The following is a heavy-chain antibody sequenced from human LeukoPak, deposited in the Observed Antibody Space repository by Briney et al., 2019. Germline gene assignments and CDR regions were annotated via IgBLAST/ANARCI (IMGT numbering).Heavy chain of an antibody. CDR2: IWYDGSNK. CDR1: GFTFSSYG. V-gene: IGHV3-33*01. CDR3: AREGIAAAGTYLDY. D-gene: IGHD6-13*01. Sequence: GGSLRLSCAASGFTFSSYGMHWVRQAPGKGLEWVAVIWYDGSNKYYADSVKGRFTISRDNSKNTLYLQMNSLRAEDTAVYYCAREGIAAAGTYLDYWGQGTLVTASS. J-gene: IGHJ4*02.